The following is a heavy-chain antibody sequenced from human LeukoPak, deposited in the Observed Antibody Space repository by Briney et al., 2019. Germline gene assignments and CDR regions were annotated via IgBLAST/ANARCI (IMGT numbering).Heavy chain of an antibody. Sequence: PGRSLRLSCAASGFTFDDYAMHWVRQAPGKGLEWVSGISWNSGSIGYADSVKGRFTISRDNAKNSLYLQMNSLRAEDMALYYCAKDVYDSSGYYLFDYWGQGTLVTVSS. J-gene: IGHJ4*02. V-gene: IGHV3-9*03. CDR3: AKDVYDSSGYYLFDY. CDR1: GFTFDDYA. D-gene: IGHD3-22*01. CDR2: ISWNSGSI.